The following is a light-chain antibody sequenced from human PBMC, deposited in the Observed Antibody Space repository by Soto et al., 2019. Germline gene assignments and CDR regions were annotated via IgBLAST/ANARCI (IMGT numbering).Light chain of an antibody. Sequence: SYELTQPPSVSVSPGQTASITCSGDNLGDKQTCWYQQKPGQSPVLVIYHGSRRPSGIPERFSGSNSENTATLTISGTQDMDEGEYYCQACDSGIVLFGGGTKVTVL. CDR1: NLGDKQ. CDR3: QACDSGIVL. CDR2: HGS. J-gene: IGLJ2*01. V-gene: IGLV3-1*01.